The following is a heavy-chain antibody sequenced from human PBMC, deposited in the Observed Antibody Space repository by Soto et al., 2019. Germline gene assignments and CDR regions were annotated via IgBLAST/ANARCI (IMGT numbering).Heavy chain of an antibody. CDR2: INPSGGST. CDR3: AREYCGGDCYSASYYYYYYGMDV. J-gene: IGHJ6*02. D-gene: IGHD2-21*02. Sequence: ASVKVSCKASGYTFTSYYMHWVRQAPGQGLEWMGIINPSGGSTSYAQKFQGRVTMTRDTSTSTVYMELSSLRSEDTAVYYCAREYCGGDCYSASYYYYYYGMDVWGQGTTVTVS. CDR1: GYTFTSYY. V-gene: IGHV1-46*01.